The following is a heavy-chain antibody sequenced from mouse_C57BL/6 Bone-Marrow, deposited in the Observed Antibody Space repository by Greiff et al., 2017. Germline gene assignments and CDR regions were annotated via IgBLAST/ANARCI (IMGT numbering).Heavy chain of an antibody. Sequence: QVQLQQSGAELVKPGASVKMSCKASGYTFTSYWITWVKQRPGQGLEWIGDIYPGSGSTNYNEKFKSKATLTVATSSSTAYMQLSSLTSADSAVYYWALCDYDYLYFDVWGTGTTGTGSS. D-gene: IGHD2-4*01. CDR2: IYPGSGST. V-gene: IGHV1-55*01. CDR3: ALCDYDYLYFDV. J-gene: IGHJ1*03. CDR1: GYTFTSYW.